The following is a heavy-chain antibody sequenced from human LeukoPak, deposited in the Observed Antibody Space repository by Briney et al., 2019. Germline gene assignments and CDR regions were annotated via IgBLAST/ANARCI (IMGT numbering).Heavy chain of an antibody. V-gene: IGHV3-48*04. CDR1: GFTLSSYW. Sequence: SGGSLRLSCAASGFTLSSYWMNWVRQAPGKGLEWISYISSSGSTVYYADSVKGRFTISRDNAKNSLYLQMNSLRAEDTAVYYCARKRARGLDYWGQGTLVTVSS. CDR3: ARKRARGLDY. D-gene: IGHD3-10*01. CDR2: ISSSGSTV. J-gene: IGHJ4*02.